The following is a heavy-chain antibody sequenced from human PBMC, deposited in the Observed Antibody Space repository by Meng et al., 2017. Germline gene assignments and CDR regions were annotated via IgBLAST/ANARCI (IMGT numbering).Heavy chain of an antibody. V-gene: IGHV4-38-2*02. Sequence: SETLSLTCTVSNYSISSGHYWGWIRQSPGKGLEWIGSVYRSGNAYYNPSVKSRVTISVDVSKNQFSLKLTSVTAADTAMYYCARDIDNILTGAHLDYWGQGTRVTSAS. CDR3: ARDIDNILTGAHLDY. CDR1: NYSISSGHY. D-gene: IGHD3-9*01. J-gene: IGHJ4*02. CDR2: VYRSGNA.